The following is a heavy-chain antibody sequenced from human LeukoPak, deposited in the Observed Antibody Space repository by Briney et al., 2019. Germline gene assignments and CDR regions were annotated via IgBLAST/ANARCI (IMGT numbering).Heavy chain of an antibody. CDR2: ISAYNGNT. CDR3: ARGGVYCSSTSCYRSWFDP. D-gene: IGHD2-2*01. V-gene: IGHV1-18*01. J-gene: IGHJ5*02. CDR1: GYTFTSYG. Sequence: ASVKVSCKASGYTFTSYGISWVRQAPGQGLEWMGWISAYNGNTNYAQKLQGRVIMTTDTSTSTAYMELRSLRSDDTAVYYCARGGVYCSSTSCYRSWFDPWGQGTLVTVSS.